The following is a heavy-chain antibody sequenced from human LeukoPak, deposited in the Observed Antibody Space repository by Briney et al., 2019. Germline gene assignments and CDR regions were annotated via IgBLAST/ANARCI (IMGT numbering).Heavy chain of an antibody. CDR3: AKVAVAGTGPAYYYYMDV. Sequence: GGSLRLSCAASGFTVSRNYMSWVRQAPGKGLEWVSGFSWNSGSIGYADSVKGRFTISRDNAKNSLYLQMNSLRAEDTALYYCAKVAVAGTGPAYYYYMDVWGKGTTVTISS. V-gene: IGHV3-9*01. CDR1: GFTVSRNY. CDR2: FSWNSGSI. J-gene: IGHJ6*03. D-gene: IGHD6-19*01.